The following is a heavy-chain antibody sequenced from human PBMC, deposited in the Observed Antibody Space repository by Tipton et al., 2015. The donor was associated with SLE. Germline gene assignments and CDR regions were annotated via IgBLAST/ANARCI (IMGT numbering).Heavy chain of an antibody. Sequence: TLSLTCAVYTGSPSTYSWSWIRQPPGKGLVWIGEINFGGSTNYNPSLKTRLTMSVDASKNQFSLRLTSVIAADTAVYYCARLHGYSYGLNWFDPWGQGTLISVSS. J-gene: IGHJ5*02. V-gene: IGHV4-34*01. CDR3: ARLHGYSYGLNWFDP. CDR1: TGSPSTYS. CDR2: INFGGST. D-gene: IGHD5-18*01.